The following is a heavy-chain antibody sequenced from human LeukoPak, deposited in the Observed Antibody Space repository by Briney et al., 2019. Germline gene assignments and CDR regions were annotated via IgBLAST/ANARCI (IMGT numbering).Heavy chain of an antibody. J-gene: IGHJ4*02. D-gene: IGHD6-13*01. CDR2: ISGGGGST. CDR3: AKGRYGSSRYPFDY. CDR1: GFTFSGCA. Sequence: GGSLRLSCAASGFTFSGCAVGWVRQAPGKGLEWVSVISGGGGSTYYPDSVKGRFTISRDNSKNTLYLQMNSLRAEDTAVYYCAKGRYGSSRYPFDYWGQGNLVTVSS. V-gene: IGHV3-23*01.